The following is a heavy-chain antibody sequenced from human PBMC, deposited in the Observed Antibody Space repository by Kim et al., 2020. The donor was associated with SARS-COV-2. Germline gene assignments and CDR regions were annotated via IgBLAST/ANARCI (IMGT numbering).Heavy chain of an antibody. CDR1: GFTFRSNW. CDR2: INSDGSTT. Sequence: GGSLRLSCAASGFTFRSNWMHWVRQAPGKGPVWVSRINSDGSTTTYADSVKGRFTISRDNAKNTLYLQMKSLRVEDTAVYHCAAVTGTVNWGQGTLVIVSS. D-gene: IGHD6-19*01. V-gene: IGHV3-74*01. CDR3: AAVTGTVN. J-gene: IGHJ4*02.